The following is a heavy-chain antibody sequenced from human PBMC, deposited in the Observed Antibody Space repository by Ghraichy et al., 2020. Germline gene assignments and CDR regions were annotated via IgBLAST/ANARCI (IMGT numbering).Heavy chain of an antibody. V-gene: IGHV3-7*01. J-gene: IGHJ4*02. Sequence: GGSLRLSCAASGFTFSSYWMSWVRQAPGKGLEWVANIKQDGSEKYYVDSVKGRFTISRDNAKNSLYLQMNSLRAEDTAVYYCARDIPTSYYDFWSGYPRDDYWGQGTLVTVSS. CDR3: ARDIPTSYYDFWSGYPRDDY. CDR1: GFTFSSYW. CDR2: IKQDGSEK. D-gene: IGHD3-3*01.